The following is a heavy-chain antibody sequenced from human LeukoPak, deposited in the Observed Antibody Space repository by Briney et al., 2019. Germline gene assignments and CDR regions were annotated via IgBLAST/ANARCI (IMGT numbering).Heavy chain of an antibody. V-gene: IGHV4-39*01. Sequence: SETLSLTCTVSGGSISSSSYDWGWIRQPPGKGLEWIGSIYYSGSTYYNPSLKSRVTISVDTSKNQFSLKLSSVTAADTAVYYCARRRYSYGVDYWGQGTLVTVSS. D-gene: IGHD5-18*01. J-gene: IGHJ4*02. CDR2: IYYSGST. CDR1: GGSISSSSYD. CDR3: ARRRYSYGVDY.